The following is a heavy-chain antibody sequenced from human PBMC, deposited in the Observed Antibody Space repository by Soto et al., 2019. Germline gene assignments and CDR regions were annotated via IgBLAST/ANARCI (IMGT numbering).Heavy chain of an antibody. CDR1: GFTFSSYA. CDR3: AKVGDYYDSSGYYPLPTLDY. V-gene: IGHV3-23*01. D-gene: IGHD3-22*01. J-gene: IGHJ4*02. Sequence: AGGSLRLSCAASGFTFSSYAMSWVRQAPGKXLEWVSAISGSGGSTYYADSVKGRFTISRDNSKNTLYLQMNSLRAEDTAVYYCAKVGDYYDSSGYYPLPTLDYWGQGTLVTVSS. CDR2: ISGSGGST.